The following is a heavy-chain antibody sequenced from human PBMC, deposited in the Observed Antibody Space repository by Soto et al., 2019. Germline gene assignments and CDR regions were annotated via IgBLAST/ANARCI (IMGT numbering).Heavy chain of an antibody. J-gene: IGHJ4*02. CDR1: GYTFTSYY. CDR3: ATVAAEGATLDY. D-gene: IGHD1-26*01. CDR2: INPSGGST. Sequence: QVQLVQSGAEVKKPGASVKVSCKASGYTFTSYYMHWVRQAPGQGLEWMGIINPSGGSTSYAQKFQGRVTMTRDTSTSTVYMELSSLRSEDTAVYYCATVAAEGATLDYWGQGTLVTVSS. V-gene: IGHV1-46*03.